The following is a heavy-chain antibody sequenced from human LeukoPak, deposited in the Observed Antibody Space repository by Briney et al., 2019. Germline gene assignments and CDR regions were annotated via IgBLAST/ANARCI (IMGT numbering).Heavy chain of an antibody. V-gene: IGHV1-46*01. D-gene: IGHD3-22*01. CDR2: INPSGGST. CDR1: GYTFANYY. J-gene: IGHJ4*02. CDR3: ARDFWYYYDSSGYYHDY. Sequence: ASVKVSCKASGYTFANYYVHWVRQAPGQGLEWMGIINPSGGSTSYAQKFQGRVTMTRDTSTSTVYMELSSLRSEDTAVYYCARDFWYYYDSSGYYHDYWGQGTLVTVSS.